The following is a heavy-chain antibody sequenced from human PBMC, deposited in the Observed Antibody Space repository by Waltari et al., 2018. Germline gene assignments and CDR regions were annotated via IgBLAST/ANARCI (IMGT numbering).Heavy chain of an antibody. CDR3: ARGGSDRAPLDY. CDR2: TSPDGFNK. V-gene: IGHV3-30*15. J-gene: IGHJ4*02. D-gene: IGHD1-1*01. Sequence: QVQLVESGGGVVQSGRSLSVSCAASGFSLSKYAVHWVRQAPGKGLEWGCVTSPDGFNKYYADSVQGRFTISRDRSLQMSALRSEDTAVYYCARGGSDRAPLDYWGRGTLVTVSS. CDR1: GFSLSKYA.